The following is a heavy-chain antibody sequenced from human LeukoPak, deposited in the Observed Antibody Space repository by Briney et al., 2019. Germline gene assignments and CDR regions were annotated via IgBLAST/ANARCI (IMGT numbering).Heavy chain of an antibody. CDR1: GFTFGDYA. CDR2: IRSKAYGGTT. Sequence: GGSLRLSCTASGFTFGDYAMSWFRQAPGKGLEWVGFIRSKAYGGTTEYAAPVKGRCTISRDDSKSIAYLQMNSLKTEDTAVYYCTRLGRAYCGGDCYPGAFDIWGQGTMVTVSS. CDR3: TRLGRAYCGGDCYPGAFDI. D-gene: IGHD2-21*02. V-gene: IGHV3-49*03. J-gene: IGHJ3*02.